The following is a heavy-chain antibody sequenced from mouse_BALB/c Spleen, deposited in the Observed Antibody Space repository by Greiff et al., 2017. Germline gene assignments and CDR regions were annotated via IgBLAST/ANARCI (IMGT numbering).Heavy chain of an antibody. CDR3: ARPGSSYGYAMDY. V-gene: IGHV1-4*02. J-gene: IGHJ4*01. CDR1: GYTFTSYT. D-gene: IGHD1-1*01. CDR2: VNPSSGYT. Sequence: VKLVESAAELARPGASVKMSCKASGYTFTSYTMHWVKQRPGQGLEWIGYVNPSSGYTEYNQKFKDKTTLTADKSSSTAYMQLSSLTSEDSAVYYCARPGSSYGYAMDYWGQGTSVTVSS.